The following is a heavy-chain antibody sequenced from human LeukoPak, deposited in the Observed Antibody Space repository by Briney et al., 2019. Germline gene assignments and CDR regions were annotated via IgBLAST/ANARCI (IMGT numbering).Heavy chain of an antibody. CDR2: IIPILGIA. Sequence: GASVKVSCKASRGTFSSYAISWVRQAPGQGLEWMGRIIPILGIANYAQKFQGRVTITADKSTSTAYMELSSLRSEDTAVYYCARGMEPGIVVVPAALTDYWGQGTLVTVSS. CDR1: RGTFSSYA. CDR3: ARGMEPGIVVVPAALTDY. J-gene: IGHJ4*02. D-gene: IGHD2-2*01. V-gene: IGHV1-69*04.